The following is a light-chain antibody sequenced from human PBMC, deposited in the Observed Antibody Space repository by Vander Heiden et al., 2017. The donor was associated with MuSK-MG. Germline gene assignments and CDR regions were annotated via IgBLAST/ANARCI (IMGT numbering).Light chain of an antibody. CDR3: QAWDSSTVV. V-gene: IGLV3-1*01. Sequence: SYELTQPPSVSVSPGQTASITCPGAKLGDKYACWYQQMPGQSPVLVIYQDSKRPSGIPERFSGSNSGNTATLTISGTQAMDEADYYCQAWDSSTVVFGGGTKLTVL. J-gene: IGLJ2*01. CDR1: KLGDKY. CDR2: QDS.